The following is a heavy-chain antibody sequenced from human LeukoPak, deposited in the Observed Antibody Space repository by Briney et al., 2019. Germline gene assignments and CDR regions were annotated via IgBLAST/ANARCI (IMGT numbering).Heavy chain of an antibody. Sequence: GGSLILSCAASGFTFSSSEMNWVRQAPGKGLEWVSYISSSGGTISYADSVKGRFTISRDNAKNSLYLQMNSLRAEDTAIYYCARSGQHLFDFWGQGTLVTVSS. CDR2: ISSSGGTI. CDR3: ARSGQHLFDF. CDR1: GFTFSSSE. J-gene: IGHJ4*02. V-gene: IGHV3-48*03. D-gene: IGHD6-13*01.